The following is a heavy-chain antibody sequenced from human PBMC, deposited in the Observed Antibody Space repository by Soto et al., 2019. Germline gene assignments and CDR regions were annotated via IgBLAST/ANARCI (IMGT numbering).Heavy chain of an antibody. CDR3: ARDRDGYNYGGY. D-gene: IGHD5-12*01. J-gene: IGHJ4*02. CDR2: IIPILGIA. CDR1: GGTFSSYT. V-gene: IGHV1-69*08. Sequence: QVQLVQSGAEVKKPGSSVKVSCKASGGTFSSYTISWVRQAPGQGLEWMGRIIPILGIANYAQKFQGRVTITADKSTSTAYMELSSLRSEDTAVYYCARDRDGYNYGGYWGQGTLVTVSS.